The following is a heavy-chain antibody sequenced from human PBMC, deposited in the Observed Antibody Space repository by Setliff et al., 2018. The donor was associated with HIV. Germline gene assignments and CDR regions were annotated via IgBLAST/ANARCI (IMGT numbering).Heavy chain of an antibody. CDR3: ARSLVPSGYYYGRHAFDI. CDR2: INHSGST. CDR1: GGSFSGYY. D-gene: IGHD3-22*01. Sequence: SETLSLTCAVYGGSFSGYYWSWIRQPPGKGLEWIGEINHSGSTNYNPSLKSRVTISVDASKNQFSLKLSSVTAADTAVYYCARSLVPSGYYYGRHAFDIWGQGTKVIVSS. V-gene: IGHV4-34*01. J-gene: IGHJ3*02.